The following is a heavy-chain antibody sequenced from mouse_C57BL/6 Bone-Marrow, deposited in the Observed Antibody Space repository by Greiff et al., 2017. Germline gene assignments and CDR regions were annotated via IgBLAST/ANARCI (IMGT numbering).Heavy chain of an antibody. Sequence: QVQLKQSGAELVRPGTSVKVSCKASGYAFTNYLIEWVKQRPGQGLEWIGVINPGSGGTNYNEKLKGKATLTADNSSSTAYMQLSSLTSEDSAVYFCARYYYGSYFDYWGQGTTLTVSS. CDR3: ARYYYGSYFDY. V-gene: IGHV1-54*01. CDR1: GYAFTNYL. J-gene: IGHJ2*01. CDR2: INPGSGGT. D-gene: IGHD1-1*01.